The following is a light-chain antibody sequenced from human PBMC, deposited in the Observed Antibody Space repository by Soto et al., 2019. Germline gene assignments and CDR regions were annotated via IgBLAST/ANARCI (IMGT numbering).Light chain of an antibody. V-gene: IGKV3-20*01. J-gene: IGKJ5*01. CDR3: QQYGSSLIT. CDR2: GAS. CDR1: QSVSSSY. Sequence: EIVLTQSPGTLSLSPGERATLYCRASQSVSSSYLAWYQQKPGQAPRLLIYGASSRATGIPDRFSGSGSGTDFTLTISRLEPEDFAVYYCQQYGSSLITFGQGTRLE.